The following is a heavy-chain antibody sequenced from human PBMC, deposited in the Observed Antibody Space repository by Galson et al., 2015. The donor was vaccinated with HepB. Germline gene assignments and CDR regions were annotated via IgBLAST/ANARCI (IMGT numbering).Heavy chain of an antibody. CDR2: IVPIIDKR. V-gene: IGHV1-69*04. D-gene: IGHD2-2*01. CDR1: GGSFSSYA. Sequence: SVKVSCKASGGSFSSYAFSWVRQAPGQGLEWMGRIVPIIDKRDYAQMFKSRVTISADKSTSTVYLELTTLISEDTAIYYCARDRDITVPSALGHWGQGTLVTVSS. CDR3: ARDRDITVPSALGH. J-gene: IGHJ4*02.